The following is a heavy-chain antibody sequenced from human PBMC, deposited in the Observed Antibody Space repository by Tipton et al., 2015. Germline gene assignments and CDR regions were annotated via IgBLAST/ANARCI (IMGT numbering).Heavy chain of an antibody. V-gene: IGHV3-53*01. CDR1: GFSVRSID. Sequence: SLRLSCAASGFSVRSIDMHWVRQAPGKGLEWVSLISTEGTTSYADSVKGRFTISRDTSKNTLYLQMNSLRAEDTAVYYCAKYPVVRSYYYYGMDVWGQGTTVTVSS. CDR2: ISTEGTT. CDR3: AKYPVVRSYYYYGMDV. J-gene: IGHJ6*02. D-gene: IGHD4-23*01.